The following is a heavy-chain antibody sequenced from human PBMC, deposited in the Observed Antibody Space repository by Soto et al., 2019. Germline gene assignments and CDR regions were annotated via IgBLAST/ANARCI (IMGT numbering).Heavy chain of an antibody. CDR1: GFTFSDYY. CDR2: ISSSGSTI. V-gene: IGHV3-11*01. J-gene: IGHJ4*02. Sequence: PGGSLSLSCAASGFTFSDYYMSWIRQAPGKGLEWVSYISSSGSTIYYADSVKGRFTISRDNAKNSLYLQMNSLRAEDTAVYYCARDHRVDRPYTFDYWGQGTLVTAPQ. CDR3: ARDHRVDRPYTFDY. D-gene: IGHD3-16*01.